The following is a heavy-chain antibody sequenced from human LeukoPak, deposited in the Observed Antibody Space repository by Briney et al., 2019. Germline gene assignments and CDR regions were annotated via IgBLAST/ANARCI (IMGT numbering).Heavy chain of an antibody. D-gene: IGHD6-19*01. V-gene: IGHV3-33*01. CDR2: IWYDGSNK. J-gene: IGHJ4*02. CDR1: GFAFSSYG. CDR3: ARVVGSGFGYFDY. Sequence: GGSLRLSCAAFGFAFSSYGMHWVRQAPGKGLEWVAVIWYDGSNKYYADSVKGRFTISRDNSKNTLYLQMNSLRAEDTAVYYCARVVGSGFGYFDYWGQGTLVTVSS.